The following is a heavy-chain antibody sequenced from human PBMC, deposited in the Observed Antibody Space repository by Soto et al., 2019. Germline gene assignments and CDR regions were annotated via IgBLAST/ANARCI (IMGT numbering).Heavy chain of an antibody. D-gene: IGHD3-3*01. CDR3: ARVRQVTIFGVVIPLQHYYYMDV. Sequence: SETLSLTCAVYGGSFSGYYWSWIRQPPGKGLEWIGEINHSGSTNYNPSLKSRVTISVDTSKNQFSLKLSSVTAADTAVYYCARVRQVTIFGVVIPLQHYYYMDVWGKGTTVTVSS. V-gene: IGHV4-34*01. J-gene: IGHJ6*03. CDR1: GGSFSGYY. CDR2: INHSGST.